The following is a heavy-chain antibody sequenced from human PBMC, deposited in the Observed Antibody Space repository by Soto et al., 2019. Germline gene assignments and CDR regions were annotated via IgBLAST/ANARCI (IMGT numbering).Heavy chain of an antibody. D-gene: IGHD5-12*01. Sequence: VGSLRLSCAASRFAFSSYAMTWVCQAPGKGLEWVSAISGSGGSTYYADSVKGRFTISRDNSKSTLYLQMNSLRAEDTAVYYCAKEMRDGYQNEFESWGQGTMVTV. V-gene: IGHV3-23*01. CDR3: AKEMRDGYQNEFES. CDR2: ISGSGGST. J-gene: IGHJ3*02. CDR1: RFAFSSYA.